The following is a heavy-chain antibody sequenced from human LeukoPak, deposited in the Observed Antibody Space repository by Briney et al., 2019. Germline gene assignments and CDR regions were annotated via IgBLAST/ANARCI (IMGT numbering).Heavy chain of an antibody. CDR1: GYSISSGYY. D-gene: IGHD2-15*01. Sequence: SETLSLTCTVSGYSISSGYYWGWIRQPPGKGLEWIGSIYHSGSTYYNPSLKSRVTISVDTSKNQFSLKLSSVTAADTAVYYCARVYCSGGSCYSRGFDYWGQGTLVTVSS. J-gene: IGHJ4*02. V-gene: IGHV4-38-2*02. CDR2: IYHSGST. CDR3: ARVYCSGGSCYSRGFDY.